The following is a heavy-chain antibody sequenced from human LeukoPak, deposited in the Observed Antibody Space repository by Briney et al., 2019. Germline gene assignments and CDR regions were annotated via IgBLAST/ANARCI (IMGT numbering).Heavy chain of an antibody. J-gene: IGHJ4*02. CDR3: ARDRSGGYTYGRYFDY. CDR1: GFTFRSYW. Sequence: PGGSLRLSCAASGFTFRSYWMHWVRQIPGKGLVWVSRINRDGSSRSYADSVEGRFTISRDNAKNSLYRQMNSLRAEDTAVYYCARDRSGGYTYGRYFDYGGQGTLVTVSS. CDR2: INRDGSSR. V-gene: IGHV3-74*01. D-gene: IGHD5-18*01.